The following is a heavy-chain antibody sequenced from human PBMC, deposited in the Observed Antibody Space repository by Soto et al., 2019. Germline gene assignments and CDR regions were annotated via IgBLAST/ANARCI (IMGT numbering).Heavy chain of an antibody. Sequence: GGSLRLSCAASGFTFSSYAMSWVRQAPGKGLEWVSAISGSGGSTYYADSVKGRFTISRDNSKNTLYLQMNSLRAEDTAVYYCAKDPRGYSGYDYGFDPWGQGTLVTVSS. CDR1: GFTFSSYA. CDR3: AKDPRGYSGYDYGFDP. CDR2: ISGSGGST. V-gene: IGHV3-23*01. J-gene: IGHJ5*02. D-gene: IGHD5-12*01.